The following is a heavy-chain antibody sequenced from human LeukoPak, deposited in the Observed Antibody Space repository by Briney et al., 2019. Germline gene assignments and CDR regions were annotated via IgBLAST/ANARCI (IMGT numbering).Heavy chain of an antibody. Sequence: PGGSLRLSCAAPGFNFNNYAMSWVRQTPGKGLEWVSGISDNDGSTYYTDSVKGRFTISRDNSEGTVYLQMNNLRAADTALYFCVRHDSYIPFWGQGTPVTVSS. CDR2: ISDNDGST. CDR3: VRHDSYIPF. V-gene: IGHV3-23*01. CDR1: GFNFNNYA. J-gene: IGHJ1*01. D-gene: IGHD3-10*01.